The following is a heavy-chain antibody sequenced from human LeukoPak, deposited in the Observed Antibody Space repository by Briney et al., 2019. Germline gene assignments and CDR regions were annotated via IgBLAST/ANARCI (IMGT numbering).Heavy chain of an antibody. CDR1: GGSISSSNW. CDR2: IYHSGST. Sequence: SETLSLTCAVSGGSISSSNWWSWVRQPPGKGLEWIGEIYHSGSTNYNPSLKSRVTISVDKSKNQFSLKLSSVTAADTAVYYCARDVVRVPAAMGPYYYGMDVWGQGTTVTVSS. D-gene: IGHD2-2*01. CDR3: ARDVVRVPAAMGPYYYGMDV. J-gene: IGHJ6*02. V-gene: IGHV4-4*02.